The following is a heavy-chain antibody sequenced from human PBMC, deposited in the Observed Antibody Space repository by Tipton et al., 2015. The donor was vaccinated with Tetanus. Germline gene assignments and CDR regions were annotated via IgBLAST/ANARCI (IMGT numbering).Heavy chain of an antibody. CDR1: GGSISSSRYY. J-gene: IGHJ4*02. D-gene: IGHD3-10*01. CDR2: IYYSGST. V-gene: IGHV4-39*01. CDR3: ASLPQLWFGELFDY. Sequence: TLSLTCTVSGGSISSSRYYWGWIRQPPGKGLEWIGSIYYSGSTYYNPSLKSRVTISVDTSKNQFSLKLSSVTAADTAVYYCASLPQLWFGELFDYWGQGTLVTVSS.